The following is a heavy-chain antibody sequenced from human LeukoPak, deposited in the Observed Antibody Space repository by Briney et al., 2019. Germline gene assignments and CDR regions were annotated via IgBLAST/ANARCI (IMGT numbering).Heavy chain of an antibody. CDR3: ASSSLGNGDYITSFDP. V-gene: IGHV1-46*01. Sequence: ASVKVSCKASGYTFTSYYMHWVRQAPGQGLEWMGIINPSGGSTSYAQKFQGRVTMTRDMFTSTVYMELSSLRSEDTAVYYCASSSLGNGDYITSFDPWGQGTLVTVSS. CDR2: INPSGGST. J-gene: IGHJ5*02. D-gene: IGHD4-17*01. CDR1: GYTFTSYY.